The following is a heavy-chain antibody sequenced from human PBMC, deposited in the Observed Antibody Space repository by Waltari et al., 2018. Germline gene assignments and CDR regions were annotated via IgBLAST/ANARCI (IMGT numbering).Heavy chain of an antibody. V-gene: IGHV3-21*01. J-gene: IGHJ4*02. CDR1: GFTFSNYG. CDR3: ARGVVDS. CDR2: ISGTTSYI. Sequence: EVQLVESGGGLVKPGGSLRLSCAASGFTFSNYGRNWVRQAPGKGLEWVSSISGTTSYIYYADSVRGRFTISRDNAKNSLFLQMNSLRAEDTAVYYCARGVVDSWGQGTLVTVSS.